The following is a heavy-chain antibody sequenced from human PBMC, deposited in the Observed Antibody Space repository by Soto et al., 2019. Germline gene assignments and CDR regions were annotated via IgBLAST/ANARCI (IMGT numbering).Heavy chain of an antibody. J-gene: IGHJ5*02. CDR3: ARDPRNKGLDP. Sequence: GGSLRLSCAASGFKFDDYTMHWVRQTPGRGLEWVSSISWSSVNLDYRDSVKGRFTISRDNAKNTLYLQMNSLRSEDTAMYYCARDPRNKGLDPWGQGTLVTVSS. CDR2: ISWSSVNL. CDR1: GFKFDDYT. V-gene: IGHV3-9*01.